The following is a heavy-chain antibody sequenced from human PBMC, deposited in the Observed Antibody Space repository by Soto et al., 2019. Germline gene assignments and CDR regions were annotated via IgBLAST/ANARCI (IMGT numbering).Heavy chain of an antibody. D-gene: IGHD5-12*01. CDR2: IKHSGRT. V-gene: IGHV4-34*01. CDR3: ARGFRLRPLY. Sequence: QVQLQQWGAGPLKPSETLSLTCAVYGGSFSGYYWSWIRQPPGKGLEWIGEIKHSGRTNYNPSLKLRVTISVDTSKNQFSLKLSSVTVADTAVYYWARGFRLRPLYWGQGTLVPVSS. CDR1: GGSFSGYY. J-gene: IGHJ4*02.